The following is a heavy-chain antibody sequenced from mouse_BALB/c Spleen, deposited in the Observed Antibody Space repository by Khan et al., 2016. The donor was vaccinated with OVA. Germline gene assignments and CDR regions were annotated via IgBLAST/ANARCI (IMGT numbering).Heavy chain of an antibody. J-gene: IGHJ2*01. V-gene: IGHV3-2*02. D-gene: IGHD2-10*02. Sequence: EVKLLESGPGLVKPSQSPSLTCTVTGYSITSDYAWNWIRQFPGNKLEWMGYISYSGNTNYNPSLKSQISITRDTSKNQFFLQLNSVTTEDTATYYCARVYGGDFDYWGQGTTLTVSS. CDR2: ISYSGNT. CDR3: ARVYGGDFDY. CDR1: GYSITSDYA.